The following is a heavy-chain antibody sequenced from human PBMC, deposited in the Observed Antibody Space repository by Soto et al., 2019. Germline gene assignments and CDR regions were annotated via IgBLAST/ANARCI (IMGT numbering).Heavy chain of an antibody. D-gene: IGHD1-7*01. CDR2: TYYRSKWYN. J-gene: IGHJ6*02. CDR3: ARRGPGAGTTFYDMDV. V-gene: IGHV6-1*01. Sequence: PSQTLSLTCAISGDSVSSNSAAWNWIRQSPSRDLEWLGRTYYRSKWYNDYAVSVKSRITINPDTSKNQFSLQLNSVTPEDTAVYYCARRGPGAGTTFYDMDVWGQGTTVTVSS. CDR1: GDSVSSNSAA.